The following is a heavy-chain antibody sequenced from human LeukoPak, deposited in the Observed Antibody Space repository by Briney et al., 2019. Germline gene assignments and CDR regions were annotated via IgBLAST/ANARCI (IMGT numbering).Heavy chain of an antibody. V-gene: IGHV1-2*02. CDR1: GYTFTGYY. CDR2: INPKSGGT. CDR3: ASNSWYSDY. D-gene: IGHD6-13*01. J-gene: IGHJ4*02. Sequence: GAAVNVSFKASGYTFTGYYIHWVRQARGQGLEWMGWINPKSGGTNYAQKFQGRVTMTRDTSISTDYIELSKLRSDDTAVYYCASNSWYSDYWGQGTLVTVSS.